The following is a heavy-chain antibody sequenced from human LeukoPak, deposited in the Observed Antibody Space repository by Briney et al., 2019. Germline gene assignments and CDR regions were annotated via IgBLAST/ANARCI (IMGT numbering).Heavy chain of an antibody. CDR3: ATIHSSSWYSFVFLGFDP. J-gene: IGHJ5*02. CDR2: IIPIFGTA. D-gene: IGHD6-13*01. Sequence: SVKVSCKASGGTFSSYAISWVRQAPGQGLEWMGRIIPIFGTANYAQKFQGRVTITTDESTSTAYMELSSLRSEDTAVYYCATIHSSSWYSFVFLGFDPWGQGTLVTVSS. V-gene: IGHV1-69*05. CDR1: GGTFSSYA.